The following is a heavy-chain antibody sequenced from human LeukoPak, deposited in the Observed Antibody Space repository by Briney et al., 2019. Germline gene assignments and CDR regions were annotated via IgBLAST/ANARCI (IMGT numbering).Heavy chain of an antibody. V-gene: IGHV4-39*01. CDR3: ARISHSGSYYADY. D-gene: IGHD1-26*01. Sequence: SETLSLTCTVSGGSISSSIYFWGWIRQPPGKGLDWLGSIYYTGSTYYNPSLKSRVTISVDTSKNQFSLKLSSVTAADTAVYYCARISHSGSYYADYWGQGTLVTVSS. CDR2: IYYTGST. J-gene: IGHJ4*02. CDR1: GGSISSSIYF.